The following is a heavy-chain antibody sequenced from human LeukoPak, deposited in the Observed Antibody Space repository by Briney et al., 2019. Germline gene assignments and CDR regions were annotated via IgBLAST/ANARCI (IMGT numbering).Heavy chain of an antibody. V-gene: IGHV3-23*01. CDR3: ARDRDRFLPTYGMDV. D-gene: IGHD3-3*01. CDR1: GFTFSIYA. CDR2: LSPSGGST. Sequence: GGSLRLSCAASGFTFSIYAMTWVRQAPGKGLEWVSGLSPSGGSTYYADSVKGRFTISRDNAKNSLYLQMNSLRAEDTAVYYCARDRDRFLPTYGMDVWGQGTTVTVSS. J-gene: IGHJ6*02.